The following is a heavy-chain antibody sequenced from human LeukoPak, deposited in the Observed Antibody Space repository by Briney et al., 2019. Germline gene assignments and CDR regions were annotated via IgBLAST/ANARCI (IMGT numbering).Heavy chain of an antibody. CDR1: GFTFSSYG. V-gene: IGHV3-30*18. J-gene: IGHJ4*02. CDR3: AKRNLRTQNQGVINFDY. D-gene: IGHD3-10*01. Sequence: QPGRSLRLSCAASGFTFSSYGMHWVRQAPGKGLEWVAVISYDGSNKYYADSVKGRFTISRDNSKNTLYLQMNSLRAEDTAVYYCAKRNLRTQNQGVINFDYWGQGTLVTVSS. CDR2: ISYDGSNK.